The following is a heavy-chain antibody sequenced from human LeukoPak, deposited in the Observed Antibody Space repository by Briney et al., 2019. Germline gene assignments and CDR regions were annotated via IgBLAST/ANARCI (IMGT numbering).Heavy chain of an antibody. CDR2: ISSSGSTI. CDR1: GFTVSTNY. D-gene: IGHD1-26*01. V-gene: IGHV3-11*04. J-gene: IGHJ6*03. CDR3: ARDPYNGSYGDYYYYYMDV. Sequence: GGSLRLSCAASGFTVSTNYMTWIREAPGRGLEWVSYISSSGSTIYYADSVKGRFTISRDNAKNSLSLQMNSLRAEDTAVYYCARDPYNGSYGDYYYYYMDVWGKGTTLTTSS.